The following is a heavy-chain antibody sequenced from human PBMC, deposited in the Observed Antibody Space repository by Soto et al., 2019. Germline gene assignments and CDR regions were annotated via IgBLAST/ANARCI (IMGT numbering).Heavy chain of an antibody. D-gene: IGHD3-10*01. J-gene: IGHJ6*02. CDR2: IYSRGST. V-gene: IGHV4-59*08. CDR3: AGQPTAGSYYDLGYYYYYYAMDV. CDR1: GGSISYYY. Sequence: SETLSLTCTVSGGSISYYYWSWIRQPPGKGLEWIGYIYSRGSTNYTPSLKSRVTMSVDTSKNQFSLKLSSVTAADTAVYYCAGQPTAGSYYDLGYYYYYYAMDVWSQGTSVTVSS.